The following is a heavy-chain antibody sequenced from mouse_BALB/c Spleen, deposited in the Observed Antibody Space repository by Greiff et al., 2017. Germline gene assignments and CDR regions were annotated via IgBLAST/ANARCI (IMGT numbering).Heavy chain of an antibody. CDR1: GYTFTDYN. Sequence: EVQLQQSGPELVKPGASVKISCKASGYTFTDYNMHWVKQSHGKSLEWIGYIYPYNGGTGYNQKFKSKATLTVDNSSSTAYMELRSLTSEDSAVYYCASPYGNYYYYAMDYWGQGTSVTVSS. CDR2: IYPYNGGT. CDR3: ASPYGNYYYYAMDY. V-gene: IGHV1S29*02. J-gene: IGHJ4*01. D-gene: IGHD2-1*01.